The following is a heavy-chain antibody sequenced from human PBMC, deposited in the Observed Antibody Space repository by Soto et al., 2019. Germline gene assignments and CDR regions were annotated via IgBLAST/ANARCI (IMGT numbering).Heavy chain of an antibody. J-gene: IGHJ4*02. Sequence: SETPSLTCSVSGVAMTYGGYSWSWIRQSPEKGLEWLGYISHLDTNYYNPACESRLSFSIDRTRTLFSLMLRPGTAADKAVYYCAGGGGYDSFDFWGQGIQVTVSS. CDR2: ISHLDTN. CDR3: AGGGGYDSFDF. D-gene: IGHD2-15*01. CDR1: GVAMTYGGYS. V-gene: IGHV4-30-2*06.